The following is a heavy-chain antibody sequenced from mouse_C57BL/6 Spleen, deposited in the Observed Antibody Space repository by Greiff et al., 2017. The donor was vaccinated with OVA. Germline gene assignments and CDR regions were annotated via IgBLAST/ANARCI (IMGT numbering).Heavy chain of an antibody. CDR3: ARRKFYLDY. Sequence: EVKLEESGGGLVKPGGSLKLSCAASGFTFSSYTMSWVRQTPEKRLEWVATISGGGGNTYYPDSVKGRFTISRDNAKNTLYLQMSSLRSEDTALYYCARRKFYLDYWGQGTTLTVSS. CDR2: ISGGGGNT. J-gene: IGHJ2*01. V-gene: IGHV5-9*01. CDR1: GFTFSSYT.